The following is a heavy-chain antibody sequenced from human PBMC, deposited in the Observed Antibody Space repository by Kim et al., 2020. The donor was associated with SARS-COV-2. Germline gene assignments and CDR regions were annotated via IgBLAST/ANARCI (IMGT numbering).Heavy chain of an antibody. J-gene: IGHJ4*02. Sequence: SETLSLTCTVSGGSISSYYWSWIRQPPGKGLEWIGYIYYSGSTNYNPSLKSRVTMSVDTSKNQFSLKLSSVTAADTAVYYCARLTEGYTRGWHHDYWGQGTLVTVSS. CDR3: ARLTEGYTRGWHHDY. CDR2: IYYSGST. V-gene: IGHV4-59*01. CDR1: GGSISSYY. D-gene: IGHD6-19*01.